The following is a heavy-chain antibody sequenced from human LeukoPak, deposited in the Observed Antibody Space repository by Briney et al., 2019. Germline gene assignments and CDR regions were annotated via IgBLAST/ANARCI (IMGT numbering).Heavy chain of an antibody. CDR3: ARDVSAGRWVFDY. Sequence: PSETLSLTCTVSGDSISSSGYYWGWIRQPPGKGLEWIGTIYYSGSTNYNPSLKIRVTISVDTSKNQFSLRLNSVTAADTAVYYCARDVSAGRWVFDYWGQGTLVTVSS. D-gene: IGHD1-26*01. V-gene: IGHV4-39*07. CDR2: IYYSGST. J-gene: IGHJ4*02. CDR1: GDSISSSGYY.